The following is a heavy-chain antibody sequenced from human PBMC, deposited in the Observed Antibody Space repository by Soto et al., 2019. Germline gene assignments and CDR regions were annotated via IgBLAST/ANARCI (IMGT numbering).Heavy chain of an antibody. CDR2: INHSGST. V-gene: IGHV4-34*01. Sequence: QVQLQQWGAGLLKPSETLSLTCAVYGGSFSGYYWSWIRQPPGKGLEWIGEINHSGSTNYNPSLKSRVTISVDTSKNQFSLKLSSVTAADTAVYYCASWYYYDSSGSPFDYWGQGTLVTVSS. CDR3: ASWYYYDSSGSPFDY. J-gene: IGHJ4*02. D-gene: IGHD3-22*01. CDR1: GGSFSGYY.